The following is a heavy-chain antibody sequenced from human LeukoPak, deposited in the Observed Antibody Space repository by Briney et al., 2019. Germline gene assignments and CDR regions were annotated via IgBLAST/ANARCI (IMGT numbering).Heavy chain of an antibody. Sequence: SETLSLTCAVYGGSFSGYYWSWIRQPPGKGLEWIGEINHSGSTNYNPSLKSRVTISVDTSKNQFSLKLSSVAAADTAVYYCARVPAGRITIFGVVIGYYFDYWGQGTLVTVSS. CDR2: INHSGST. D-gene: IGHD3-3*01. J-gene: IGHJ4*02. V-gene: IGHV4-34*01. CDR1: GGSFSGYY. CDR3: ARVPAGRITIFGVVIGYYFDY.